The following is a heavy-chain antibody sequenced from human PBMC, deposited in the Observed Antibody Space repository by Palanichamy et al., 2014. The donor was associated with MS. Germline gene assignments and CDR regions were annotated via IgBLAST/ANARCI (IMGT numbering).Heavy chain of an antibody. CDR1: GFTFSGYW. CDR3: ARDQAPGYFDY. Sequence: EVQLVESGGDLVQPGGSLRLSCAASGFTFSGYWMHWARQAPGKGLVWVARTDNDGSATSYADSVKGRFTVSRDNAKNALYLEMNSLSAEDTAVYFCARDQAPGYFDYWGQGTLVTVSS. D-gene: IGHD6-13*01. J-gene: IGHJ4*02. V-gene: IGHV3-74*01. CDR2: TDNDGSAT.